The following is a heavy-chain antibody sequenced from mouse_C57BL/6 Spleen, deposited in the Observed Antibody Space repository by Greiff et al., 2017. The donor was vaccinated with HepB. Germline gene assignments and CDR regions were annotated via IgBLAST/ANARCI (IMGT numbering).Heavy chain of an antibody. D-gene: IGHD1-1*01. Sequence: VQLQQSGAELVRPGASVTLSCKASGYTFTDYEMHWVKQTPVHGLEWIGAIDPETGGTAYNQKFKGKAILTADKSSSTAYMELRSLTSEDSAVYYCTREDGSPWFAYWGQGTLVTVSA. CDR2: IDPETGGT. CDR3: TREDGSPWFAY. J-gene: IGHJ3*01. CDR1: GYTFTDYE. V-gene: IGHV1-15*01.